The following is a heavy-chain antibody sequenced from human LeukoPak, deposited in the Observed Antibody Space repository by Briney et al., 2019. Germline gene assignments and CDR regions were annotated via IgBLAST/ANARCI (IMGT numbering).Heavy chain of an antibody. D-gene: IGHD3-10*01. V-gene: IGHV1-69*05. CDR1: GGTFSSYA. CDR3: ARDPVGISRGGYFDY. CDR2: IIPIFGTA. J-gene: IGHJ4*02. Sequence: ASVKVSCKASGGTFSSYAISWVRQAPGQGLEWMGGIIPIFGTANYAQKFQGRVTITTDESTSTAYMELSSLRSEDTAVYYCARDPVGISRGGYFDYWRQGTLVTVSS.